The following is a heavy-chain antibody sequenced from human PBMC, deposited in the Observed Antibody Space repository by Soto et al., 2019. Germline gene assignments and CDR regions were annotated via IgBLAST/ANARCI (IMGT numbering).Heavy chain of an antibody. V-gene: IGHV3-48*02. CDR2: ISSSSSTI. CDR1: GFTFSSYS. Sequence: EVQLVESGGGLVQPGGSLRLSCAASGFTFSSYSMNWVRQAPGKGLEWVSYISSSSSTIYYADSVKGRFTISRDNAKNSLYLQMNSLRDEDTAVYYCARDRCSGGSCDSYYYYGMDVWGQGTTVTVSS. CDR3: ARDRCSGGSCDSYYYYGMDV. D-gene: IGHD2-15*01. J-gene: IGHJ6*02.